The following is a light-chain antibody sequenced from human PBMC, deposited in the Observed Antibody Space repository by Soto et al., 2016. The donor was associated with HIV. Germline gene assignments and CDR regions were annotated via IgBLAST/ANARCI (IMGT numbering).Light chain of an antibody. V-gene: IGLV3-1*01. CDR3: QAWDTTTTSFYV. CDR2: QDN. CDR1: KLGDKY. J-gene: IGLJ1*01. Sequence: YELTQPPSVSVSPGQTASITCSGDKLGDKYVSWYQQKPGQSPMLVIYQDNKRPSGIPERFSGSNSRNTATLTITETQAMDEADYYCQAWDTTTTSFYVFGTGTKVTVL.